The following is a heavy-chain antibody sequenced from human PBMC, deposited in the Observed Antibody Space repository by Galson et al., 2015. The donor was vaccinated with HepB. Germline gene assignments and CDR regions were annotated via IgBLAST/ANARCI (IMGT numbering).Heavy chain of an antibody. CDR3: ARDQKVLRFLEPGFDY. CDR2: IRSKGNSYAT. CDR1: GFTFNDSS. D-gene: IGHD3-3*01. V-gene: IGHV3-73*01. J-gene: IGHJ4*02. Sequence: SLRLSCAASGFTFNDSSIHWVRQASGKGLEWIGRIRSKGNSYATEYAASVKGRFIISRDDSDNTAYLQMNGLRAEDTAVYYCARDQKVLRFLEPGFDYWGQGTLVTVSS.